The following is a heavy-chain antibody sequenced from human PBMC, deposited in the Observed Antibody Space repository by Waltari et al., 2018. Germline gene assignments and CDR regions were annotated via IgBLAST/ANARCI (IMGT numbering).Heavy chain of an antibody. CDR3: AKGGGWLQDY. CDR1: GFTFSSYW. Sequence: EVQLVESGGGLAQPGGSLRLSCVASGFTFSSYWMHWVRQAPGKGLGLVSRINRDGSTTNYADSVKGRFTISRDNAKNTLYLQMNSLRAEDTAVYYCAKGGGWLQDYWGQGTLVTVSS. J-gene: IGHJ4*02. V-gene: IGHV3-74*01. CDR2: INRDGSTT. D-gene: IGHD5-12*01.